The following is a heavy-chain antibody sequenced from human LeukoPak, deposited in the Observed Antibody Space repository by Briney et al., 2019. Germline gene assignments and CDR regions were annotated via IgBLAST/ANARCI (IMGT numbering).Heavy chain of an antibody. CDR2: IYTSGST. CDR1: GGSISSGSYY. J-gene: IGHJ4*02. V-gene: IGHV4-61*02. CDR3: AREVPLLMTTVTTGIDY. Sequence: SETLSLTCTVSGGSISSGSYYWRWIRQPAGKGLEWIGRIYTSGSTNYNPSLKSRVTISVDTSKNQFSLRLSSVTAADTAVYYCAREVPLLMTTVTTGIDYWGQGTLVTVSS. D-gene: IGHD4-11*01.